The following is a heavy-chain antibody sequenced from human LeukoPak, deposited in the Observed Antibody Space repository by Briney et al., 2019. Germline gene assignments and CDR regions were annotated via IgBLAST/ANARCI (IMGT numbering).Heavy chain of an antibody. Sequence: SQALSLTCTVSGGSISSGCYYWSWIRQHPGKGLEWIGYIYYSGSTYYNPSLKSRVTISVDTSKNQFSLKLSSVTAADTAVYYCARSDSSSLYYYYGMDVWGQGTTVTVSS. CDR1: GGSISSGCYY. D-gene: IGHD6-6*01. J-gene: IGHJ6*02. V-gene: IGHV4-31*03. CDR3: ARSDSSSLYYYYGMDV. CDR2: IYYSGST.